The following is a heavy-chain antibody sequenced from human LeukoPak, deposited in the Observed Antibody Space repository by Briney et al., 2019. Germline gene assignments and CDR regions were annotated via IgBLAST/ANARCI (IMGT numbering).Heavy chain of an antibody. CDR1: GFTFSTSA. D-gene: IGHD3-22*01. CDR2: ISGSGGST. Sequence: GGSLRLSCAASGFTFSTSAMSWVRQAPGKGLEWVSAISGSGGSTYYADSVKGRFTLSRDTTKNTLYLQMNSLRAKDTAVYYCAKHRYYDSSGYCSPHYGGQGTLVTVSS. CDR3: AKHRYYDSSGYCSPHY. J-gene: IGHJ4*02. V-gene: IGHV3-23*01.